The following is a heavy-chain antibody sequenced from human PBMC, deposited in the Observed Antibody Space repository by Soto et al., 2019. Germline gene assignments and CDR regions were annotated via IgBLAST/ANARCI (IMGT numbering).Heavy chain of an antibody. CDR1: GFNFSNAW. CDR2: IKSKTDGGTT. J-gene: IGHJ4*02. V-gene: IGHV3-15*07. D-gene: IGHD2-15*01. CDR3: TTADRWTGSFDY. Sequence: GGSLTLSCAACGFNFSNAWMNWVRQAPGKGLEWVGRIKSKTDGGTTDYAAPVKGRFTISRDDSKNTLYLQMNSLKTEDTAVYYCTTADRWTGSFDYWGQGTLVTVSS.